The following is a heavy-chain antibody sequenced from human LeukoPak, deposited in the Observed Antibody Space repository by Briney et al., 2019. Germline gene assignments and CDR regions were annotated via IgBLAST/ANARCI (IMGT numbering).Heavy chain of an antibody. J-gene: IGHJ4*02. CDR2: ISSSSSTI. D-gene: IGHD4-17*01. Sequence: GGSLRLSCAASGFTFSSYSMNWVRQAPGKGLEWVSYISSSSSTIYYADSVKGRFTISRDNAKNSLYLQMNSLRAEDTAVYYCARVTVTTKWGQGTLVTVSS. V-gene: IGHV3-48*01. CDR3: ARVTVTTK. CDR1: GFTFSSYS.